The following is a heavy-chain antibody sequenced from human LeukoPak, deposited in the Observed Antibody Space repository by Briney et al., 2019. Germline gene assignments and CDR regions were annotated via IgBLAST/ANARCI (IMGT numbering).Heavy chain of an antibody. J-gene: IGHJ3*02. Sequence: GGSLRLSCAVSGFTFNKHWMTWVRQAPGKGPEWVSVIYSGGSTYYADSVKGRFTISRDNSKNTLYLQMNSLRAEDTAVYYCARDRGYNAFDIWGQGTMVTVSS. CDR1: GFTFNKHW. CDR2: IYSGGST. CDR3: ARDRGYNAFDI. V-gene: IGHV3-53*01. D-gene: IGHD6-13*01.